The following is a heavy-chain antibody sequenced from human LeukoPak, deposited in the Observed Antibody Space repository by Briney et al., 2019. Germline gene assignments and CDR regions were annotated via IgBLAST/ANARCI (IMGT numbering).Heavy chain of an antibody. CDR1: GFTFSSCA. CDR2: ISGDGGST. V-gene: IGHV3-23*01. CDR3: AKGGYSSSWYAFHY. Sequence: GGSLRLSCAASGFTFSSCAMNWVRQAPGKGLEWVPAISGDGGSTNYADSVQGRFTISRDNSKNTLFLQMNSLRAEDTAVYYCAKGGYSSSWYAFHYWGQGTLVTVSS. D-gene: IGHD6-13*01. J-gene: IGHJ4*02.